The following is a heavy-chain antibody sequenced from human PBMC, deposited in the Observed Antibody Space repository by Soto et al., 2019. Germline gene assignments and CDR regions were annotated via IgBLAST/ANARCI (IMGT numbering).Heavy chain of an antibody. J-gene: IGHJ3*02. CDR2: IYYSGST. V-gene: IGHV4-59*08. CDR3: ASLVVVAATPSSAFDI. CDR1: GGSISSYY. D-gene: IGHD2-15*01. Sequence: PSETLSLTCTVSGGSISSYYWSWIRQPPGKGLEWIGYIYYSGSTNYNPSLKSRVTISVDTSKNQFSLKLSSVTAADTAVYYCASLVVVAATPSSAFDIWGQGTMVTVSS.